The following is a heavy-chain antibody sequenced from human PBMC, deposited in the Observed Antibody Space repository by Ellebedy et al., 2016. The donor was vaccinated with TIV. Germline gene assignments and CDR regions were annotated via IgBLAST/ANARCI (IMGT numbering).Heavy chain of an antibody. CDR3: ARGSAMVSF. J-gene: IGHJ4*02. Sequence: GESLKISCAASGFIFGSYWMSWVRQAPGKGLEWVANIKQDGSEKYYVDSVTGRFTISRDNAKNSLFLQMNSLRVEDTAVYYCARGSAMVSFWGQGALVTVSS. CDR1: GFIFGSYW. CDR2: IKQDGSEK. D-gene: IGHD5-18*01. V-gene: IGHV3-7*03.